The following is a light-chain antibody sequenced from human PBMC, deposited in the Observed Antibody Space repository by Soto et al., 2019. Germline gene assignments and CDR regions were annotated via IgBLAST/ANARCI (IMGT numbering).Light chain of an antibody. CDR3: CSYAGSNNVV. CDR1: SSDVGGYNS. CDR2: DVT. J-gene: IGLJ2*01. V-gene: IGLV2-11*01. Sequence: QSALTQPRSVSGSPGQSVTISCTGTSSDVGGYNSVSWYQQHPDKAPKLMIYDVTKRPSGVPDRFSGSKSGNTASLSISGLQAEDEADYYCCSYAGSNNVVFGGGTKVTVL.